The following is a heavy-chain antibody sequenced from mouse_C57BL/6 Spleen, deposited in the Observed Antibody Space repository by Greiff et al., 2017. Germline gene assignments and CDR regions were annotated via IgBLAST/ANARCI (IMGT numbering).Heavy chain of an antibody. Sequence: VQRVESGPGLVAPSQSLSITCTVSGFSLTSYGVSWVRQPPGKGLEWLGVIWGDGSTNYHSALISRLSISKDNSKSQVFLKLNSLQTDDTATYYCAKKEGSYGNYWFAYWGQGTLVTVSA. D-gene: IGHD2-1*01. V-gene: IGHV2-3*01. CDR1: GFSLTSYG. J-gene: IGHJ3*01. CDR3: AKKEGSYGNYWFAY. CDR2: IWGDGST.